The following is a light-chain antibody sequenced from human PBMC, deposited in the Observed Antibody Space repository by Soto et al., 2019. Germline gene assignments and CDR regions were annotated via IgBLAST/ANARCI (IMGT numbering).Light chain of an antibody. J-gene: IGLJ1*01. CDR3: GSWDSSLSAYV. V-gene: IGLV1-51*01. CDR2: DDN. CDR1: SSNIGGNS. Sequence: QSVLTHSPSVSAAPGQKVTISCSGSSSNIGGNSVSWYQQLPGTAPKLLIYDDNKRPSGIPDRFSGSKSGTSATLGITGFQTGDEADYYCGSWDSSLSAYVFGTGTKVTVL.